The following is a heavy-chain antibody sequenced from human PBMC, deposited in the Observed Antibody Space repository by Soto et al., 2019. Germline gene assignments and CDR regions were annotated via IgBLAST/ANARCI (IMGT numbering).Heavy chain of an antibody. Sequence: SETLSLTCAVYGGSFSGYYWGWIRQPPGKGLEWIGEINHSGSTNYNPSLKSRVTISVDTSKNQFSLKLSSVTAADAAVYYCASLRGEYQLLEFRFDPWGQGTLVT. CDR3: ASLRGEYQLLEFRFDP. D-gene: IGHD2-2*01. CDR2: INHSGST. CDR1: GGSFSGYY. V-gene: IGHV4-34*01. J-gene: IGHJ5*02.